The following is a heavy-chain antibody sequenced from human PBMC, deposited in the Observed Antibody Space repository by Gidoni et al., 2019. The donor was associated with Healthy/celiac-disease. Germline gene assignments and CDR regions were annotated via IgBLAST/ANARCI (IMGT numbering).Heavy chain of an antibody. CDR2: IYYSGST. CDR3: ARATTHPYYFDY. V-gene: IGHV4-31*03. J-gene: IGHJ4*02. CDR1: GGSISSGGYY. D-gene: IGHD4-17*01. Sequence: QVQLQESGPGLVKPSKTLSITCTVSGGSISSGGYYWSWIRQHPGKGLEWIGYIYYSGSTYYNPALKSRVTISVDTSKNQFSLKLSSVTAADTAVYYCARATTHPYYFDYWGQGTLVTVSS.